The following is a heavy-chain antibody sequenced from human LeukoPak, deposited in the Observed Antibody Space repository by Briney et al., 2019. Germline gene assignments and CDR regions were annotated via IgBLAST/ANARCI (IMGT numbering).Heavy chain of an antibody. CDR1: GFTFSSYS. CDR3: ARDRLRGIVVVPAANDY. V-gene: IGHV3-21*01. J-gene: IGHJ4*02. CDR2: ISSSSSYI. D-gene: IGHD2-2*01. Sequence: TGGSLRLSCAASGFTFSSYSMNWVRQAPGKGLEWVSSISSSSSYIYYADSVKGRFTISRDNAKNSLYLQMNSLRAEDTAVYYCARDRLRGIVVVPAANDYWGQGTLVTVSS.